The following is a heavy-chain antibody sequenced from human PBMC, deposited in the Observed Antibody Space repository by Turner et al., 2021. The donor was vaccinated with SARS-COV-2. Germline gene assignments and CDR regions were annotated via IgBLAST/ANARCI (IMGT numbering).Heavy chain of an antibody. J-gene: IGHJ5*02. V-gene: IGHV4-39*01. CDR2: SYYSVST. Sequence: QLHLQESGPGLVNPSETLSLTCTVSGGSISSSSYYWGWIRQPPGKGLEWIGSSYYSVSTYYNPSLKSRVTIAVDTSKNQFSLKLTSVNAADTAVYFCARHWEVAAAAYLARFDPWGQGTLVTVSS. CDR1: GGSISSSSYY. CDR3: ARHWEVAAAAYLARFDP. D-gene: IGHD6-13*01.